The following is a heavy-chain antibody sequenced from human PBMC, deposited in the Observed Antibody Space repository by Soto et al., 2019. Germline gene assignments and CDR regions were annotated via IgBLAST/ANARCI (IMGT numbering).Heavy chain of an antibody. V-gene: IGHV1-69*13. J-gene: IGHJ5*02. CDR1: GGTFSSYA. D-gene: IGHD2-2*02. CDR2: IIPIFGTA. Sequence: SVKVSCKASGGTFSSYAISWVRQAPGQGLEWMGGIIPIFGTANYAQKFQGRVTITADESTSTAYMELSSLRSEDTAVYYCARDGGYCSSTSCYRGGWFDPWGQGTLVTVSS. CDR3: ARDGGYCSSTSCYRGGWFDP.